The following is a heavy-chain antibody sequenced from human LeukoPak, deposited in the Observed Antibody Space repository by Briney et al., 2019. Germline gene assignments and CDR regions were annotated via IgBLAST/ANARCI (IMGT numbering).Heavy chain of an antibody. CDR1: GGSISSSSYY. V-gene: IGHV4-39*01. Sequence: SETLSLTCTVSGGSISSSSYYWGWIRQPPGKGLEWIGSIYYSGSTYYNPSLKSRVTISVDTSKNQFSLKLSSVTAADTAVYYCARQVAVAGTLSAFDIWGQGTMDTVSS. CDR2: IYYSGST. J-gene: IGHJ3*02. D-gene: IGHD6-19*01. CDR3: ARQVAVAGTLSAFDI.